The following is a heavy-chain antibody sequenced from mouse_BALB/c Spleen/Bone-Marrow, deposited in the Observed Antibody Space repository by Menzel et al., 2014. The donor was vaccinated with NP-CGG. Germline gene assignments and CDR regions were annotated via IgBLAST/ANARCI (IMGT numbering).Heavy chain of an antibody. J-gene: IGHJ4*01. V-gene: IGHV5-17*02. CDR1: GFTFSSFG. Sequence: EVNVVESGGGLVQPGGSRKLSCAASGFTFSSFGMHGVRQAPEKGLEWVAYISNGSSTIYYADTVKGRFTISRDNPKNTLFLQMTSLRSEDTAMYYCARKGAMITHYYAMDYWGQGTSVTVSS. CDR3: ARKGAMITHYYAMDY. CDR2: ISNGSSTI. D-gene: IGHD2-4*01.